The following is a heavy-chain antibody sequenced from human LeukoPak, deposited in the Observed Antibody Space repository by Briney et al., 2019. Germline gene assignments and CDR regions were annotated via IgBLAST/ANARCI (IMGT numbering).Heavy chain of an antibody. CDR2: INPNSGGT. CDR3: ARNLFYGDYYDY. J-gene: IGHJ4*02. CDR1: GYTFTMYY. D-gene: IGHD4-17*01. V-gene: IGHV1-2*02. Sequence: ASVKVSCKASGYTFTMYYIHWVRQAPGQGLEWMGWINPNSGGTNYAQKFQGRVTMTRDTSISTAYMELSRLRSDDTAVYYCARNLFYGDYYDYWGQGTLVTVSS.